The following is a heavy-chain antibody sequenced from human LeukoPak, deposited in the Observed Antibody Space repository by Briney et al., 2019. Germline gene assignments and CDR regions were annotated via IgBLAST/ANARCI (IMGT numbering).Heavy chain of an antibody. CDR3: ARDFGDLTGGYNWFDP. V-gene: IGHV3-20*01. D-gene: IGHD3-9*01. Sequence: GGSLRLSCAASGFTFSSYGMHWVRQAPGKGLEWVAGINWSGDSTGYADSVKGRFTISRDNAKNSLYLQMNSLRVEDTALYHCARDFGDLTGGYNWFDPWGQGTLVIVSS. J-gene: IGHJ5*02. CDR1: GFTFSSYG. CDR2: INWSGDST.